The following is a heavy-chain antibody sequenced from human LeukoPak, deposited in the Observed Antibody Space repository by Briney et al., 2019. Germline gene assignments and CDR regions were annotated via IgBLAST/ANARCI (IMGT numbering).Heavy chain of an antibody. J-gene: IGHJ4*02. Sequence: SETLSLTCAVSGGSISSSNWWSWVRQPPGKGLEWIGDIYYSGSTNYNPPLKSRVTISVDKSKNQFSLKLNSVTAADTAVYYCARRGYGGYFDYWGQGTLVTVSS. CDR3: ARRGYGGYFDY. CDR2: IYYSGST. CDR1: GGSISSSNW. D-gene: IGHD4-23*01. V-gene: IGHV4-4*02.